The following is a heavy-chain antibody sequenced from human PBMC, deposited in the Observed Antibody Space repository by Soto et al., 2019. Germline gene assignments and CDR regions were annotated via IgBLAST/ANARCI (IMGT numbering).Heavy chain of an antibody. CDR2: ISGSGDDT. CDR3: AGPGYSSQDY. J-gene: IGHJ4*02. Sequence: SGGSLRLSCAASGFTFSSFALSWVRQAPGKGLEWVSAISGSGDDTDYADSVKGRFTISRDNSKNTLYLQMNSLRAEDTAVYYCAGPGYSSQDYWGQGALVTAPQ. V-gene: IGHV3-23*01. D-gene: IGHD5-18*01. CDR1: GFTFSSFA.